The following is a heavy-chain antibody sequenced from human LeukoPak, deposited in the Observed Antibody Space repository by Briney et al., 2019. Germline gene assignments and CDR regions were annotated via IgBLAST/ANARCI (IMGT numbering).Heavy chain of an antibody. Sequence: PSETLSLTCTVSGGSISGSSYYWGWNRQPPRKGLEWIGTIYYSGSTYYNPSLKSRVTISVDTSKNQFSLKLSSVTAADTAVYYCARVVPRGGDDYWGQGTLVTVSS. J-gene: IGHJ4*02. CDR3: ARVVPRGGDDY. D-gene: IGHD2-21*01. V-gene: IGHV4-39*07. CDR1: GGSISGSSYY. CDR2: IYYSGST.